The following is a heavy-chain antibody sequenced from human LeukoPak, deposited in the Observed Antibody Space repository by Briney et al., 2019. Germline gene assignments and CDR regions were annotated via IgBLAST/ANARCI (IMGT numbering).Heavy chain of an antibody. Sequence: GASVKVSFKASGYLFINYVITWLRQAPGQWLECMGWISPYSGNTYYAQKLQGRVTMTTDRSTTTAYMELRRLGFDETAVYYCARTSGVSVAGSPYYFDFWGQGTLINVSS. D-gene: IGHD6-13*01. CDR1: GYLFINYV. CDR2: ISPYSGNT. CDR3: ARTSGVSVAGSPYYFDF. J-gene: IGHJ4*02. V-gene: IGHV1-18*01.